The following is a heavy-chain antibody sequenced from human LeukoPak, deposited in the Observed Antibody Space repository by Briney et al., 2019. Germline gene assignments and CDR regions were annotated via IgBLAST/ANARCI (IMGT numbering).Heavy chain of an antibody. Sequence: GGSLRLSCEASGFIVSANFMNWVRQAPGKGLEWVSVMYSVGTIYYADSVKGRFTVSRDPSKNTLYLQMDSLRVEDTAVYYCARDLSAYSYGFGGDCWGQRTRVIVSS. V-gene: IGHV3-66*01. CDR2: MYSVGTI. J-gene: IGHJ4*02. CDR3: ARDLSAYSYGFGGDC. D-gene: IGHD1-26*01. CDR1: GFIVSANF.